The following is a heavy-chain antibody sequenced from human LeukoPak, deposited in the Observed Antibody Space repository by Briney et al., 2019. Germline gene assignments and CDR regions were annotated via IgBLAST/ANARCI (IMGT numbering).Heavy chain of an antibody. Sequence: ASVKVSCKASGYTFTSYAMNWVRQAPGQGLEWMGWINTNTGNPTYAQGFTGRFVFSLDTSVSPAYLQINTLKAEDTAVYYCARPELRWSAYYYMDVWGKGTTVTVSS. D-gene: IGHD4-23*01. CDR3: ARPELRWSAYYYMDV. J-gene: IGHJ6*03. CDR2: INTNTGNP. V-gene: IGHV7-4-1*02. CDR1: GYTFTSYA.